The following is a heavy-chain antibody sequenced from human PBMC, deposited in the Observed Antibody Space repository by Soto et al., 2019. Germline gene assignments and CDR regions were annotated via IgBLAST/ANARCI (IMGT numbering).Heavy chain of an antibody. CDR2: IIPIFGTA. J-gene: IGHJ6*02. Sequence: QVQLVQSGAEVKKPGSSVKVSCKASGGTFSSYAISWVRQAPGQWLEWMGGIIPIFGTANYAQKFQGRVTITADKSTSTAYMELSSLRSEDTAVYYCARGTIFGVVITTRYYGMDVWGQGTTVTVSS. V-gene: IGHV1-69*06. CDR1: GGTFSSYA. D-gene: IGHD3-3*01. CDR3: ARGTIFGVVITTRYYGMDV.